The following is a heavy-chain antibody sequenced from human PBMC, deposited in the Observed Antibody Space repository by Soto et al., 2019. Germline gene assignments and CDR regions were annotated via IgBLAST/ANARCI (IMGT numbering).Heavy chain of an antibody. CDR2: IYHSGT. Sequence: SEPLSITCAFSGVSISSVCLSWSWIRQPPGKGLEWIGYIYHSGTFYTPALQSRVTISVDRSKNQFSLKLSSVTAADTAVYYCATRVRFKYAVWG. D-gene: IGHD3-10*01. CDR3: ATRVRFKYAV. J-gene: IGHJ6*01. V-gene: IGHV4-30-2*01. CDR1: GVSISSVCLS.